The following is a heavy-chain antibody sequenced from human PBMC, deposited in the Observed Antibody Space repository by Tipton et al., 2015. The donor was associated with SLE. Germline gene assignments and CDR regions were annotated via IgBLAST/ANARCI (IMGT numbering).Heavy chain of an antibody. D-gene: IGHD3-10*01. CDR1: GGSISSYY. CDR3: ARGLTGITQYYFDS. V-gene: IGHV4-59*12. Sequence: TLSLTCTVSGGSISSYYWSWIRQPPGKGLEWIGYIYYSGSTNYNPSLRSRVTMSVDTSKNQFSLKLSSATAADTAVYYCARGLTGITQYYFDSWGQGTLVTVSS. J-gene: IGHJ4*02. CDR2: IYYSGST.